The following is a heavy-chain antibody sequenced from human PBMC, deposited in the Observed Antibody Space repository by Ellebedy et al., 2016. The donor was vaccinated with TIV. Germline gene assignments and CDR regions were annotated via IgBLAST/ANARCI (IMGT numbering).Heavy chain of an antibody. Sequence: MPSETLSLTCTVSGGSITSEAYYWSWIRQYPGKGLEWIGFSDYSGSTNYNASLKGRVEISIDKSTNQFSLKLTSATAADTAVYFCARGGSTVRGVIGYWGQGTLVTVSS. D-gene: IGHD3-10*01. CDR1: GGSITSEAYY. V-gene: IGHV4-31*03. CDR2: SDYSGST. J-gene: IGHJ4*02. CDR3: ARGGSTVRGVIGY.